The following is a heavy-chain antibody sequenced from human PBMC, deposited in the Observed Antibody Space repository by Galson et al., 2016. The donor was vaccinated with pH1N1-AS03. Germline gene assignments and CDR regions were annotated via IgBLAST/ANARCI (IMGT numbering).Heavy chain of an antibody. J-gene: IGHJ4*02. CDR2: IYPSDSDA. V-gene: IGHV5-51*01. D-gene: IGHD1-26*01. CDR3: ARHASPTILSYHFDS. CDR1: GYLFTNYW. Sequence: QSGAEVKQPGESLKISCKASGYLFTNYWIAWVRQMPGKGLEWMGSIYPSDSDARYSPSFQGQVTFSADKSTSTAYLHLTTLKAADSAIYYCARHASPTILSYHFDSWGRGTLVTVSS.